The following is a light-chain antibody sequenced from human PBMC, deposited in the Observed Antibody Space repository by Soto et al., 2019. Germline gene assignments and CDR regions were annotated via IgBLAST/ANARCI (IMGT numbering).Light chain of an antibody. CDR2: EVS. CDR1: SSDVGSYNL. J-gene: IGLJ1*01. V-gene: IGLV2-23*02. Sequence: QSALTQPASVSGSPGQSITISCTGTSSDVGSYNLVSWYQQHPGKAPKLMIYEVSKRPSGVSNRFSGSKSGNTASLTISGLQAEDEADYYCCSYAGSSYVSGTGTKLTVL. CDR3: CSYAGSSYV.